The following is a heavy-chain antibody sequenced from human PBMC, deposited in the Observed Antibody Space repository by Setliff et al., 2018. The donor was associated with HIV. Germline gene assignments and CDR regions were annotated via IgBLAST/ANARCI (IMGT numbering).Heavy chain of an antibody. J-gene: IGHJ3*01. CDR1: GYSFTSYW. D-gene: IGHD3-22*01. V-gene: IGHV5-51*01. CDR2: IFPADSDT. CDR3: ARHRVDTSMLVVKDPGAFDL. Sequence: PGESLKISCKGSGYSFTSYWIGWVRQKPGKGLEWMGIIFPADSDTRVNPSFQGQVTISADKSTYAAFLQWASLKASDTGIYYCARHRVDTSMLVVKDPGAFDLWGQGTLVNVSA.